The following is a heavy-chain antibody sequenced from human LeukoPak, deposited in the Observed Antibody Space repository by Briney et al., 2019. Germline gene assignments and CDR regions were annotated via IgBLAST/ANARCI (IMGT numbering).Heavy chain of an antibody. CDR3: ARRRTRYYFDY. CDR1: GGSINNYY. Sequence: PSETLSLTCTVSGGSINNYYWGWIRQPPGKGLEWIGSIYHSGSTYYNPSLKSRVTISVDTSKNQFSLKLSSVTAADTAVYYCARRRTRYYFDYWGQGTLVTVSS. V-gene: IGHV4-38-2*02. D-gene: IGHD1-1*01. CDR2: IYHSGST. J-gene: IGHJ4*02.